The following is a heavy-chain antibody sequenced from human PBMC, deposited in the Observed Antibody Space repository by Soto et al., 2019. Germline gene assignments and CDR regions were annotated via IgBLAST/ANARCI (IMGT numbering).Heavy chain of an antibody. V-gene: IGHV3-33*08. CDR2: IWYDGSNK. Sequence: PGGSLRLSCAASGFTFSSYSMNWVRQAPGKGLEWVAVIWYDGSNKYYADSVKGRFTISRDNSKNTLYLQMNSLRAEDTAVYYCARDRRLLLNDAFDIWGQGTMVTVSS. CDR3: ARDRRLLLNDAFDI. CDR1: GFTFSSYS. D-gene: IGHD2-15*01. J-gene: IGHJ3*02.